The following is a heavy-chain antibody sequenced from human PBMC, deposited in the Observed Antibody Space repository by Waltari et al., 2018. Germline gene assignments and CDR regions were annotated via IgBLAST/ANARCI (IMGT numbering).Heavy chain of an antibody. Sequence: EVELLQSGAEVKKPGATVKIPCKASGYTFMAYFMHWVQQAPGKGLEWMGRIDPEDGETVYSEKFQGRVTITADTSTDTAYMELSSLTSGDTAVYYCAPLPGGSGQTFDYWGQGTLVTVSS. V-gene: IGHV1-69-2*01. CDR1: GYTFMAYF. CDR3: APLPGGSGQTFDY. J-gene: IGHJ4*02. D-gene: IGHD3-10*01. CDR2: IDPEDGET.